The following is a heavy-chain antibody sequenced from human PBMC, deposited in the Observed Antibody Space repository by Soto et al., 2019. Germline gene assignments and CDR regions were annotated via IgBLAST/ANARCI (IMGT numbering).Heavy chain of an antibody. CDR1: GGSISSSSYY. CDR3: AGIPAAIGVGWFDP. CDR2: IYYSGST. J-gene: IGHJ5*02. Sequence: QLQLQESGPGLVKPSETLSLTCTVSGGSISSSSYYWGWIRQPPGNGLEWIGSIYYSGSTYYNPSLKGRVTISVDTSKNQFSLKLSSVTAADTAVYYCAGIPAAIGVGWFDPWGQGTLVTVSS. V-gene: IGHV4-39*01. D-gene: IGHD2-2*02.